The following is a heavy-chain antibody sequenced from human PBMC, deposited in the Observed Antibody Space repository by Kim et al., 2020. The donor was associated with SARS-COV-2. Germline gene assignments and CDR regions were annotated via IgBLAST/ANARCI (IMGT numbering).Heavy chain of an antibody. J-gene: IGHJ6*02. Sequence: GGSLRLSCAASGFTFSSYGMHWVRQAPGKGLEWVAVISYDGSNKYYADSVKGRFTISRDNSKNTLYLQMNSLRAEDTGVYYCAKSICSSTSCYAPYSVDYGMDVWGQGTTVTVSS. V-gene: IGHV3-30*18. CDR3: AKSICSSTSCYAPYSVDYGMDV. CDR1: GFTFSSYG. CDR2: ISYDGSNK. D-gene: IGHD2-2*01.